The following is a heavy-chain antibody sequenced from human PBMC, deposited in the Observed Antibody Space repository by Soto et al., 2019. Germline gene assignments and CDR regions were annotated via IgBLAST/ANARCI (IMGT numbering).Heavy chain of an antibody. CDR1: GFTFSSYA. D-gene: IGHD3-3*01. CDR3: AKAVAFDYDCWSGDKRLTDAFDI. J-gene: IGHJ3*02. V-gene: IGHV3-30-3*01. Sequence: PGGSLRLSCAASGFTFSSYAMHWVRQAPGKGLEWVAVISYDGSNKYYADSVKGRFTISRDNSKNTLYLQMNSLRAEDTAVYYCAKAVAFDYDCWSGDKRLTDAFDIWGQGTMVTVSS. CDR2: ISYDGSNK.